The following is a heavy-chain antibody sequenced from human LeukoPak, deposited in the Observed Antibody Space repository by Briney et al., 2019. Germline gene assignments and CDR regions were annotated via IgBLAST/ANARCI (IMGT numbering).Heavy chain of an antibody. Sequence: SETLSLTCTVSGGSISSSSYYWGWIRQPPGKGLEWIGSIYYSGSTYYNPSLKSRVTISVDTSKNQFSLKLSSVTAADTAVYYCASFYCSGGSCYQYFSYYYMDVWGKGTTVTISS. CDR1: GGSISSSSYY. CDR2: IYYSGST. D-gene: IGHD2-15*01. CDR3: ASFYCSGGSCYQYFSYYYMDV. V-gene: IGHV4-39*01. J-gene: IGHJ6*03.